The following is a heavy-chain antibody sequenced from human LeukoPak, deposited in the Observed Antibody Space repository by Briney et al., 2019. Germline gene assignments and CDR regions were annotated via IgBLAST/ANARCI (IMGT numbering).Heavy chain of an antibody. V-gene: IGHV4-31*03. D-gene: IGHD2-2*01. CDR2: ICYSGST. CDR3: ARDPKRASCCHDAFDI. J-gene: IGHJ3*02. Sequence: SETLSLTCTVSGGSISSGGYYWSWIRQHPGKGLEWIGYICYSGSTYYNPSLKSRVTISVDTSKNQFSLKLSSVTAADTAVYYCARDPKRASCCHDAFDIWGQGTMVTVSS. CDR1: GGSISSGGYY.